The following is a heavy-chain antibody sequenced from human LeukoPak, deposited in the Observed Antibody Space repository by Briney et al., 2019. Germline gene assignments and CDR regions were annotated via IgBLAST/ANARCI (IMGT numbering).Heavy chain of an antibody. V-gene: IGHV5-51*01. J-gene: IGHJ4*02. CDR2: IYPGDSDT. D-gene: IGHD3-10*01. Sequence: GESLKISCKGSGYSFTSYWIGWVRQMPGKGLEWMGIIYPGDSDTRYSPSFQGQVTISADKSISTAYLQWSSLKASDTAMYYCARHGPEPTDHYGNDYWGQGTLVTVSS. CDR3: ARHGPEPTDHYGNDY. CDR1: GYSFTSYW.